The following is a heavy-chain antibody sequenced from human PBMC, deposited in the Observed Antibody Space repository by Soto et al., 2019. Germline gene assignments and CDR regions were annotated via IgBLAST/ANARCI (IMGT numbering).Heavy chain of an antibody. Sequence: QVQLQESGPGLVKPSETLSLTCSVSGGSISNHYWGWIRQPPGKGLEWIGYIYYNGDTNYNPSLKSRVTMSVDTYRTQISLKLTTVTAADTAVYYCTRANWYSEYWGQGTLVTVSS. D-gene: IGHD7-27*01. J-gene: IGHJ4*02. V-gene: IGHV4-59*11. CDR1: GGSISNHY. CDR2: IYYNGDT. CDR3: TRANWYSEY.